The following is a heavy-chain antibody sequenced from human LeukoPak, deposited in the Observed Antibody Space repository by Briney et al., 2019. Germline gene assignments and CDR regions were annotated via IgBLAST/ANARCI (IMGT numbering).Heavy chain of an antibody. J-gene: IGHJ5*02. Sequence: SGPTLVKPTQTLTLTCTFSGFSLSTSGVGLGWIRQPPGKALEWLALIYWDDDKRYSPSLKSRLTITKDTSKNQVVLTMTNMDPVDTATYYCAHSRTRWLQYRLYWFDPWGQGTLVTVSS. V-gene: IGHV2-5*02. CDR2: IYWDDDK. CDR3: AHSRTRWLQYRLYWFDP. CDR1: GFSLSTSGVG. D-gene: IGHD5-24*01.